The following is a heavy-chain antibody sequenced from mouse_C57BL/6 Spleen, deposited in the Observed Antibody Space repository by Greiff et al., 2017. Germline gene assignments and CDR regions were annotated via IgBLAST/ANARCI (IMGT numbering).Heavy chain of an antibody. V-gene: IGHV1-64*01. CDR3: AREGDGYDAWFAD. J-gene: IGHJ3*01. D-gene: IGHD2-2*01. CDR1: GYTFTSYW. CDR2: IHPNSGST. Sequence: VQLQQSGAELVKPGASVKLSCKASGYTFTSYWMHWVKQRPGQGLEWIGMIHPNSGSTNYNEKFKSKATLTVDKSSSTAYMQLSSLTSEDSAVYYGAREGDGYDAWFADWGQGTLVTASA.